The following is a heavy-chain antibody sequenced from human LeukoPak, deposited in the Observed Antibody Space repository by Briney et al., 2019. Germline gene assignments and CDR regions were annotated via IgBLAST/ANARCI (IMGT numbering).Heavy chain of an antibody. J-gene: IGHJ4*02. V-gene: IGHV3-7*01. Sequence: GRSLRLSRAASGFTSTIYAMSWVRQAPGQGLEWVANMDLTGSQKRYVDTVRGRLTNSKDTPGASLYLAVHSLRDEDTAIYYCAIWTSGNYWGQGALVTVSS. D-gene: IGHD1-1*01. CDR2: MDLTGSQK. CDR1: GFTSTIYA. CDR3: AIWTSGNY.